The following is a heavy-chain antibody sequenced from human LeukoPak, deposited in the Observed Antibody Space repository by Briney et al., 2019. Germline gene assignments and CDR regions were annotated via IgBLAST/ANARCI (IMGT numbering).Heavy chain of an antibody. CDR1: GGSISSYY. J-gene: IGHJ6*03. CDR3: ARNRGSTVITDHYYYYYMDV. Sequence: ETLSLTCTVPGGSISSYYWSWIRQPPGKGLEWIGYIYYSGSTNYNPSLKSRVTMLVDTSKNQFSLKLSSVTAADTAVYYCARNRGSTVITDHYYYYYMDVWGKGTTVTVSS. CDR2: IYYSGST. V-gene: IGHV4-59*12. D-gene: IGHD4-11*01.